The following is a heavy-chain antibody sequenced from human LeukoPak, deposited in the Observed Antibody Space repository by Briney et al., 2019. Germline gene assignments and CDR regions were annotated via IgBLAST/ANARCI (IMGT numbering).Heavy chain of an antibody. CDR2: ISYDGSNK. J-gene: IGHJ4*02. V-gene: IGHV3-30-3*01. Sequence: GGSLRLSCAASGFTFSSYAMHWVRQAPGKGLEWVAVISYDGSNKYYADSVKGRFTISRDNSKNTLHLQMNSLRAEDTAVYYCAITSMSVTGTLDYWGQGTLVTVSS. D-gene: IGHD1-1*01. CDR3: AITSMSVTGTLDY. CDR1: GFTFSSYA.